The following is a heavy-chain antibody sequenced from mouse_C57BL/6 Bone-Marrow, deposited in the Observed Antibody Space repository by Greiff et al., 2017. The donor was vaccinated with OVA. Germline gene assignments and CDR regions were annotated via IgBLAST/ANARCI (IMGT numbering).Heavy chain of an antibody. Sequence: QVQLKESGAELARPGASVKLSCKASGYTFTSYGISWVKQRTGQGLEWIGEIYPRSGNTYYNEKFKGKATLTADKSSSTAYMELRSLTSEDSAVYFCARDPFYYAMDYWGQGTSVTVSS. CDR3: ARDPFYYAMDY. CDR1: GYTFTSYG. CDR2: IYPRSGNT. V-gene: IGHV1-81*01. J-gene: IGHJ4*01.